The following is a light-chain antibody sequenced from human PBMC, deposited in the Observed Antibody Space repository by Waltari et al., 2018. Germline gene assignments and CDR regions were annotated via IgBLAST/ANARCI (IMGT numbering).Light chain of an antibody. V-gene: IGKV1D-12*01. CDR2: AAS. CDR1: QDVARW. CDR3: QQANSFPPT. Sequence: DIQMTQSPSSVSASVGDRVTITCRASQDVARWLAWYQQKPGKAPNLLIYAASSLHSGVPSRFSGSGSGTDFTLTISSLQPDDFATYYYQQANSFPPTFGPGTTVDIK. J-gene: IGKJ3*01.